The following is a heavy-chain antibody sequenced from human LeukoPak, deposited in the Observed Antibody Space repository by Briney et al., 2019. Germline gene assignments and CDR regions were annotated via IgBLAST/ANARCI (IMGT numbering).Heavy chain of an antibody. V-gene: IGHV3-7*04. D-gene: IGHD3-3*01. CDR3: ARPYYDFSIDY. CDR2: IKQDGSEK. J-gene: IGHJ4*02. Sequence: PGGSLRLSCAASGFTFSSYWMSWVRQAAGNGLEWVANIKQDGSEKYYVDSVKGRFTISRDNAKNSLYLQMNSLRAEDTAVYYCARPYYDFSIDYWGQGTLVTVSS. CDR1: GFTFSSYW.